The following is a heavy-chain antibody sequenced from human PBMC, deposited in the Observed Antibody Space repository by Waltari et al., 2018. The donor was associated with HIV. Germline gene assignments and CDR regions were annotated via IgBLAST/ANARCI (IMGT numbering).Heavy chain of an antibody. Sequence: QVQLVQSGAEVKKPGASVKVSCRASGINCNADAVHWVRQAPGQGLEWLGSINVGTIFSRYSQMFQGRLTFTRDTSETTIFMELRSLKSEDTAVYFCAGGSAWLVNVLEIWGQGTLVTVSS. CDR2: INVGTIFS. CDR1: GINCNADA. J-gene: IGHJ4*02. CDR3: AGGSAWLVNVLEI. V-gene: IGHV1-3*01. D-gene: IGHD5-12*01.